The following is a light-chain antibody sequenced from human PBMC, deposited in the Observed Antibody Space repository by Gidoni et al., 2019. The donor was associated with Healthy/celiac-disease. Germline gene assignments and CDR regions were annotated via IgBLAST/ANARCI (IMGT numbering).Light chain of an antibody. V-gene: IGKV1-5*01. J-gene: IGKJ1*01. CDR2: DAS. Sequence: DIQMPQSPSTLSASVGDRVPITCRASQSISSWLAWYQQKPGKAPKLLIYDASSLESGVPSRFSGSGSGTEFTLTISRLQPEDFATDYCQQYNSYSPTFGQGTKVEIK. CDR1: QSISSW. CDR3: QQYNSYSPT.